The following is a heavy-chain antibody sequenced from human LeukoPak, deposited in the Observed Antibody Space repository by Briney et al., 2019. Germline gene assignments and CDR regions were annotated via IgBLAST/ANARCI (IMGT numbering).Heavy chain of an antibody. Sequence: GGSLRLSCAASGFTFSSYAMSWVRQAPGKGLEWVANIKQDGSDKYYVDSVKGRFTISRDNAKNSLSLQMNSLRVEDTAVYYCAKGRLVVTGIDYWGQGTQVTVSS. CDR3: AKGRLVVTGIDY. D-gene: IGHD2-21*02. J-gene: IGHJ4*02. CDR2: IKQDGSDK. V-gene: IGHV3-7*03. CDR1: GFTFSSYA.